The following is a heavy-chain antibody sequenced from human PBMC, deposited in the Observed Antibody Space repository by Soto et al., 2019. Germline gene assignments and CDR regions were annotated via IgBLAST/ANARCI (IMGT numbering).Heavy chain of an antibody. Sequence: QVQLVQSGAEVKKPGASVKVSCKASGYTFTSYAMHWVRQAPGQRLEWMGWINAGNGNTKYSQKFQGRVTITRDTSASTAYMELSSLRSEDTAVYYYARGVGLYSNYDYWGQGTLVTVSS. CDR1: GYTFTSYA. D-gene: IGHD2-2*02. J-gene: IGHJ4*02. CDR2: INAGNGNT. CDR3: ARGVGLYSNYDY. V-gene: IGHV1-3*01.